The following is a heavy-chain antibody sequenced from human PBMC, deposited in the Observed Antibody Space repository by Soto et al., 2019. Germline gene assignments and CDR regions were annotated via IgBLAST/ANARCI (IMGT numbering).Heavy chain of an antibody. CDR3: ARDGCSSTSCYLPSNWFDP. Sequence: SETLSLTCTVSAGSISSYYWSWIRQPPGKGLEWIGYIYYSGSTNYNPSLKSRVTISVDTSKNQFSLKLSSVTAADTAVYYCARDGCSSTSCYLPSNWFDPWGQGTLVTVSS. V-gene: IGHV4-59*01. CDR2: IYYSGST. J-gene: IGHJ5*02. CDR1: AGSISSYY. D-gene: IGHD2-2*01.